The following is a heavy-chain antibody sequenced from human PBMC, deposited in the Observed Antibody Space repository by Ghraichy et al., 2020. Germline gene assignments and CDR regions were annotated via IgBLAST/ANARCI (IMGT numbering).Heavy chain of an antibody. J-gene: IGHJ4*02. V-gene: IGHV1-69*13. CDR3: ARGRYYYDSSGYYQLEDY. D-gene: IGHD3-22*01. CDR1: GGTFSSYA. Sequence: SVKVSCKASGGTFSSYAISWVRQAPGQGLEWMGGIIPIFGTANYAQKFQGRVTITADESTSTAYMELSSLRSEDTAVYYCARGRYYYDSSGYYQLEDYWGQGTLVTVSS. CDR2: IIPIFGTA.